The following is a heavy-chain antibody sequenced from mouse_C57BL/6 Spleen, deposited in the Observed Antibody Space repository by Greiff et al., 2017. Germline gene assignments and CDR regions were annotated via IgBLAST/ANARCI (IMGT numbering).Heavy chain of an antibody. CDR3: ARDVEMDY. V-gene: IGHV7-1*01. J-gene: IGHJ4*01. Sequence: EVQGVESGGGLVQSGRSLRLSCATSGFTFSDFYMEWVRQAPGKGLEWIAASRNKANDYTTEYSASVKGRFIVSRDTSQSILYLQMDALRAEDTAIYYCARDVEMDYWGQGTSVTVSS. CDR2: SRNKANDYTT. CDR1: GFTFSDFY.